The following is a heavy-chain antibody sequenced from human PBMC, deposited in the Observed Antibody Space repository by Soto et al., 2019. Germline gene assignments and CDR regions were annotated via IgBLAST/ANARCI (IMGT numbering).Heavy chain of an antibody. D-gene: IGHD3-10*01. CDR3: VRGLPGGFDP. CDR1: GFIFSNFD. Sequence: GSLRLSCGASGFIFSNFDMHWVRQTTEKGLEWVSGIGFAGDTNYSGSVKGRFTISRENAKNSLFLQMNSLRVGDTAVYYCVRGLPGGFDPWGQGTLVTVSS. CDR2: IGFAGDT. J-gene: IGHJ5*02. V-gene: IGHV3-13*01.